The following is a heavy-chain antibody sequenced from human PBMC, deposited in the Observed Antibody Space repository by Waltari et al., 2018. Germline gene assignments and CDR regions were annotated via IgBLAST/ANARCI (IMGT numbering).Heavy chain of an antibody. J-gene: IGHJ4*02. CDR1: GFTLSNYW. CDR3: AKEGGGSSDFDY. Sequence: EVQLVESGGGLVQPGGSLRLSCAASGFTLSNYWMSWVRQAPGKGLEWVANIMTDGREEYYVDSVRGRFTISRDNAKNSLYLQMNSLRAEDTAVYYCAKEGGGSSDFDYWGQGTLVTVSS. V-gene: IGHV3-7*01. D-gene: IGHD6-6*01. CDR2: IMTDGREE.